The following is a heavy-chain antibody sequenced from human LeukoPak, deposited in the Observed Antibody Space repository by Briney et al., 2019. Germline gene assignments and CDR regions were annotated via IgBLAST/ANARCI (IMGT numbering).Heavy chain of an antibody. CDR1: DGSISSAGYS. V-gene: IGHV4-30-2*01. J-gene: IGHJ5*02. D-gene: IGHD4-17*01. CDR3: ASTNDFGDYMGA. CDR2: MYHGGST. Sequence: PSQTLSLTCAVSDGSISSAGYSWSGIRQPPGKGLEWIGYMYHGGSTYYNPSLEGRVTISVDRSKNQLSLKVSSVTDADTAVYYCASTNDFGDYMGAWGQGILVTVSS.